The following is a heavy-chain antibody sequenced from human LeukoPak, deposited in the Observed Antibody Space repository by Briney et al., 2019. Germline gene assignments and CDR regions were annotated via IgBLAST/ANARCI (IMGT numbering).Heavy chain of an antibody. CDR3: ARIKEYGFDI. J-gene: IGHJ3*02. CDR1: AFTFSSYW. D-gene: IGHD3-10*01. Sequence: GGSLSLSCAGSAFTFSSYWMSWVRQAPGKGPEWVANIKDDGSEKYYLDSVKGRFTISRDNAKNSLYLQMNSLRAEDTAVYSCARIKEYGFDIWGQGTMVTVSS. CDR2: IKDDGSEK. V-gene: IGHV3-7*01.